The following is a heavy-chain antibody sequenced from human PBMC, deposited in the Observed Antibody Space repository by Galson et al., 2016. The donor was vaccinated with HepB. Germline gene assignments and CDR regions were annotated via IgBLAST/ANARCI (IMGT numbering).Heavy chain of an antibody. Sequence: SVKVSCKASGYTFTGYYLYWVRQAPGQGLEWMGWINPSSGVTNYIQKFQGWVTMTRDTSISTAYMELSRLRSDDTAVYYCARDQGVTATTHFYFYGMDVWGQGTTVTVSS. CDR1: GYTFTGYY. D-gene: IGHD1-7*01. CDR2: INPSSGVT. CDR3: ARDQGVTATTHFYFYGMDV. V-gene: IGHV1-2*04. J-gene: IGHJ6*02.